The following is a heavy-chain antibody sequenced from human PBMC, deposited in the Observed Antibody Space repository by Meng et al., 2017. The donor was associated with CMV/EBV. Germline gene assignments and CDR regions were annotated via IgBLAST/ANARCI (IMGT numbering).Heavy chain of an antibody. CDR2: IGTAGDT. Sequence: GESLKISCAASGFTFSSYDMHWVRQTTGKGLEWVSAIGTAGDTYYPDSVKGRFTISRDNAKNSLYLQMNSLRAEDTALYYCARVRLRKHYYYGMDVWGQGTTVTVSS. CDR3: ARVRLRKHYYYGMDV. D-gene: IGHD3-10*01. CDR1: GFTFSSYD. J-gene: IGHJ6*02. V-gene: IGHV3-13*01.